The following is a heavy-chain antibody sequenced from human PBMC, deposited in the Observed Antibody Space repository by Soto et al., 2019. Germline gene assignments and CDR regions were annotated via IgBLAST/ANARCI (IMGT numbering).Heavy chain of an antibody. V-gene: IGHV3-21*01. Sequence: EVQLVESGGGLVKPGGSLTLSCAAAGFTFSSNSMNWVRQAPGKGLEWVSSISSSSRHIYYADSVKGRVTISRDNAKNSLYLQMNSLRAEDTAMYFCARDPSDLWEPDQYFPHWGQGTLVAVSS. CDR1: GFTFSSNS. CDR3: ARDPSDLWEPDQYFPH. D-gene: IGHD1-26*01. J-gene: IGHJ1*01. CDR2: ISSSSRHI.